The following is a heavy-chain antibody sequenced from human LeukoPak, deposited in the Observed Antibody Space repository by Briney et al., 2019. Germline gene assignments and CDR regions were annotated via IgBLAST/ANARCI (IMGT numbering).Heavy chain of an antibody. Sequence: PSETLSLTCAIYGGSFSGYYWSWIRQPPGKGLEGIGEINHSGSTNYNPSLKSRVTISVDTSKNQFSLKLSSVTAADTAVYYCARGGSGSYYKGTLCYWGQGTLVTVSS. J-gene: IGHJ4*02. CDR2: INHSGST. V-gene: IGHV4-34*01. CDR3: ARGGSGSYYKGTLCY. D-gene: IGHD3-10*01. CDR1: GGSFSGYY.